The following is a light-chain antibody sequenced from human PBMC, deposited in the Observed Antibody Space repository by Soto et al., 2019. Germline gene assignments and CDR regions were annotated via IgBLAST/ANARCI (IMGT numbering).Light chain of an antibody. Sequence: QSVLTQPPSASGSPGQSVAISCTGTSSDVGGYNYVSWYQQHPGKAPKLMIYEVNKRPSGVPDRFSGSKSGNTASLTVSGLQAEDEADYYCSSYAGSSTVFATGPKVIVL. CDR3: SSYAGSSTV. J-gene: IGLJ1*01. V-gene: IGLV2-8*01. CDR1: SSDVGGYNY. CDR2: EVN.